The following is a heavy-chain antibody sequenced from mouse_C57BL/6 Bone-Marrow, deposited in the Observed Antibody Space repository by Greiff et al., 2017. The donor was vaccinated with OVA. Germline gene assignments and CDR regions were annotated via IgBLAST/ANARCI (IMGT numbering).Heavy chain of an antibody. CDR2: INYDGSST. V-gene: IGHV5-16*01. CDR3: ARGGTVGAMDY. J-gene: IGHJ4*01. Sequence: EVNLVESEGGLVQPGSSMKLSCTASGFTFSDYYMAWVRQVPEKGLEWVANINYDGSSTYYLDSLKSRFIISRDNAKNILYLQMSSLKSEDTATYYCARGGTVGAMDYWGQGTSVTVSS. D-gene: IGHD1-1*01. CDR1: GFTFSDYY.